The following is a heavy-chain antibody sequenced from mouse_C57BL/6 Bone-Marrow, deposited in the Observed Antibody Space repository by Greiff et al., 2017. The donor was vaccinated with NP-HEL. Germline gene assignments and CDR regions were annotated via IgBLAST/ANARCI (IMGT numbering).Heavy chain of an antibody. Sequence: EVQLVESGGGLVKPGGSLKLSCAASGFTFSSYAMSWVRQTPEKRLEWVATISDGGSYTYYPDNVKGRFTISRDKAKNNLYLQMSHLKSEDTAMYYCARGDGYWGQGTSVTVSS. V-gene: IGHV5-4*01. CDR3: ARGDGY. CDR1: GFTFSSYA. D-gene: IGHD2-3*01. J-gene: IGHJ4*01. CDR2: ISDGGSYT.